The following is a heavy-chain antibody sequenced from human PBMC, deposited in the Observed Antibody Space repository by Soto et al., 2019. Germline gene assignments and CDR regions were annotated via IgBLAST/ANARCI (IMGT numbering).Heavy chain of an antibody. J-gene: IGHJ5*02. CDR3: AKDIDAYSSSPNWFDP. Sequence: EVQLVESGGGLVQPGRSLRLSCAASGFTFDDYAMHWVRQAPGKGLEWVSGISWNSGSIGYADSVKGRFTISRDNAKNSLYLQMNSLRAEDTALYYCAKDIDAYSSSPNWFDPWGQGTLVTVSS. CDR2: ISWNSGSI. CDR1: GFTFDDYA. V-gene: IGHV3-9*01. D-gene: IGHD6-6*01.